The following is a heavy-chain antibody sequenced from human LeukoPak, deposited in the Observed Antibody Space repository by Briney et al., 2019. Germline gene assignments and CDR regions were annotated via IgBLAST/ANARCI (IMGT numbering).Heavy chain of an antibody. Sequence: GGSLRLSCAASGFIFSNYGMSWVRQAPGKGLEWVASVSGSGGDTYYEDSVKSRFTISRDNSKNTLYLQMNSLRAEDTAVYYCARDYYYDSSGYRIFDYWGQGTLVTVSS. CDR2: VSGSGGDT. CDR1: GFIFSNYG. V-gene: IGHV3-23*01. J-gene: IGHJ4*02. CDR3: ARDYYYDSSGYRIFDY. D-gene: IGHD3-22*01.